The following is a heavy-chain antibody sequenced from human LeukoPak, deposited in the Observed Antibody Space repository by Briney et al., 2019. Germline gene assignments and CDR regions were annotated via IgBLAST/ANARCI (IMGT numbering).Heavy chain of an antibody. V-gene: IGHV4-30-4*08. CDR2: IYHSGIT. Sequence: SETLSLTCTVSGGSISSGDYYWSWIRQPPGKGLEWIGHIYHSGITYYNPSLKSRVTFLGDTSKNQFSLKVNSVTAADTAVYHCARARAYGSSWYYFDYWGQGTLVTVSS. J-gene: IGHJ4*02. CDR1: GGSISSGDYY. CDR3: ARARAYGSSWYYFDY. D-gene: IGHD6-13*01.